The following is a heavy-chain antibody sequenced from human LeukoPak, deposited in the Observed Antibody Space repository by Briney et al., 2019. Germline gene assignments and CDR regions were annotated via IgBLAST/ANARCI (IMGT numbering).Heavy chain of an antibody. Sequence: SETLSLTCGVYGGSFIGYYWSWIRQPPGKGLEWIGEINHSGSTNYNPSLKSRVTMSVDTSKKQISLKLNSVTATDTAAYYCARHYGPWGQGTLVTVSS. D-gene: IGHD3-16*01. V-gene: IGHV4-34*01. CDR3: ARHYGP. J-gene: IGHJ4*02. CDR2: INHSGST. CDR1: GGSFIGYY.